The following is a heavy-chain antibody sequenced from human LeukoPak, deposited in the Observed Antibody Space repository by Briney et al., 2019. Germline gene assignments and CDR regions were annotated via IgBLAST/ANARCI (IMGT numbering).Heavy chain of an antibody. V-gene: IGHV1-24*01. CDR2: FDPEDGET. D-gene: IGHD3-10*01. CDR3: ATEPPGTGAFDI. Sequence: GASVKVSCEISGYTLTELSMHWVRQAPGKGLEWMGGFDPEDGETIYAQKFQSRVTMTEDTSTDTAYMELSSLRSEDTAVYYCATEPPGTGAFDIWGQGTMVTVSS. J-gene: IGHJ3*02. CDR1: GYTLTELS.